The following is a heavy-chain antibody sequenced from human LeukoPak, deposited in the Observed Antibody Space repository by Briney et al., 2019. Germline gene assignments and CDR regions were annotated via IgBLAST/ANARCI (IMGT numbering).Heavy chain of an antibody. CDR2: INPNSGGT. Sequence: SVKVSCTASGYTFTGYYMHWVPQAPGHGLEWLGWINPNSGGTNYAQKFQGRVTMTRDTSISTAYMELSRLRSDDTAVYYCARDYEYSSGWYEVDYWGQGTLVTVSS. CDR1: GYTFTGYY. V-gene: IGHV1-2*02. J-gene: IGHJ4*02. CDR3: ARDYEYSSGWYEVDY. D-gene: IGHD6-19*01.